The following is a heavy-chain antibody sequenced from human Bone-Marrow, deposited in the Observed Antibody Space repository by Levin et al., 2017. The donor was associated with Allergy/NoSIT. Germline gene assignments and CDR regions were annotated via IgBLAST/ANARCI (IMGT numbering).Heavy chain of an antibody. CDR3: ARLSDGPGTVNWFDP. CDR1: GFTFSTYA. Sequence: GESLKISCAASGFTFSTYAMCWVRQAPGKGLEWLSRVSGGGRTTYYADSVRGRFTISRDNSKNTLYLEMNNLRAEDTALYFCARLSDGPGTVNWFDPWGQGTLVTVSS. J-gene: IGHJ5*02. CDR2: VSGGGRTT. D-gene: IGHD3-10*01. V-gene: IGHV3-23*01.